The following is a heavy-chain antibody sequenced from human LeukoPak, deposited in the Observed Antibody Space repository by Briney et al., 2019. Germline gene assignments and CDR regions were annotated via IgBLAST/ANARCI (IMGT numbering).Heavy chain of an antibody. D-gene: IGHD2-2*01. V-gene: IGHV1-18*01. Sequence: ASVKVSCKASGYTFTSYGISWVRQAPGQGLEWMGWISAYNGNTNYAQKLQGRVTMTTDTSTSTAYMELSRLRSDDTAVYYCARSICSSTSCYLGGFDPWGQGTLVTVSS. CDR3: ARSICSSTSCYLGGFDP. CDR1: GYTFTSYG. J-gene: IGHJ5*02. CDR2: ISAYNGNT.